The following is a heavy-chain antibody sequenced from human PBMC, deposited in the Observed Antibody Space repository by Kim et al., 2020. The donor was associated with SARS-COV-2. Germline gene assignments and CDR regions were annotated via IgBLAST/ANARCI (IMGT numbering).Heavy chain of an antibody. J-gene: IGHJ4*02. Sequence: SETLSLTCAVYGGSFSGYYWSWIRQPPGKGLEWIGEINHSGSTNYNPSLKSRVTISVDTSKNQFSLKLSSVTAADTAVYYCARSPYDYVWGSYRLYYFDYWGQGTLVTVSS. CDR2: INHSGST. CDR1: GGSFSGYY. CDR3: ARSPYDYVWGSYRLYYFDY. V-gene: IGHV4-34*01. D-gene: IGHD3-16*02.